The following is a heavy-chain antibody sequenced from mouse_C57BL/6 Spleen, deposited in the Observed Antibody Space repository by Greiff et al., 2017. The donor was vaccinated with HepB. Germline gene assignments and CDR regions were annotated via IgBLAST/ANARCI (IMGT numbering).Heavy chain of an antibody. J-gene: IGHJ4*01. V-gene: IGHV1-85*01. Sequence: QVQLQQSGPELVKPGASVKLSCKASGYTFTSYDINWVKQRPGQGLEWIGWIYPRDGSTKYNEKFKGKATLTVDTSSSTAYMELHSLTSEDSAVYFCAAIYYGNYDAMDYWGQGTSVTVSS. CDR2: IYPRDGST. CDR3: AAIYYGNYDAMDY. CDR1: GYTFTSYD. D-gene: IGHD2-1*01.